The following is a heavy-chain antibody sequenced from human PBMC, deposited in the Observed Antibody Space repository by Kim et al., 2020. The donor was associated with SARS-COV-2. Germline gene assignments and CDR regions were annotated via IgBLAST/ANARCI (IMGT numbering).Heavy chain of an antibody. V-gene: IGHV4-34*01. J-gene: IGHJ6*02. Sequence: SETLSLTCAVYGESFSGYYWSWIRQPPGKGLEWIGEINHSGSTNYNPSLKSRVTISVDTSKNQFSLKLSSVTAADTAVYYCARASSSSGVDVWGQGTTVTVSS. CDR2: INHSGST. CDR3: ARASSSSGVDV. CDR1: GESFSGYY.